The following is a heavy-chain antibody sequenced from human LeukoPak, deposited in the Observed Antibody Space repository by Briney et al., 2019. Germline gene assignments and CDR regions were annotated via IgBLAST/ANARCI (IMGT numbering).Heavy chain of an antibody. D-gene: IGHD6-19*01. V-gene: IGHV4-61*02. CDR1: GGSISSGSYY. CDR2: IYTSGST. J-gene: IGHJ6*03. Sequence: SETLSLACTVSGGSISSGSYYWSWIRQPAGKGLEWIGRIYTSGSTNYNPSLKSRVTISVDTSKNQFSLKLSSVTAADTAVYYCARAYRYSSGWYDSDYYYYMDVWGKGTTVTISS. CDR3: ARAYRYSSGWYDSDYYYYMDV.